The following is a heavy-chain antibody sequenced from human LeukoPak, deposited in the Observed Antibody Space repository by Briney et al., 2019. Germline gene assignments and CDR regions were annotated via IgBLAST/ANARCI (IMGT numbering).Heavy chain of an antibody. CDR2: IWSNGKNK. Sequence: GGSLRLSCAASGFTFRDYGMHWVRQAPGKGLEWVSVIWSNGKNKYYTDSVKGRFTVSRDNSKNTLYLQMNSLRAEDTAVYYCAKDHWDYWGQGTPVTVSS. V-gene: IGHV3-30*02. CDR3: AKDHWDY. CDR1: GFTFRDYG. J-gene: IGHJ4*02.